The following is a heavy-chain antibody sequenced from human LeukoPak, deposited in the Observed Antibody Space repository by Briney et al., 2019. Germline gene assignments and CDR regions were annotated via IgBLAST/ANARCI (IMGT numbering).Heavy chain of an antibody. CDR2: IYTSGST. J-gene: IGHJ6*04. CDR1: GGSISSYY. D-gene: IGHD4-11*01. CDR3: ARDQGDSNYPLA. Sequence: SETLSLTCTVSGGSISSYYWSWIRQPAGKGLEWIGRIYTSGSTNYNPSLKSRVTMSVDTSKNQFSLKLGSVAAADTAVYYCARDQGDSNYPLAWGKGTTVTVSS. V-gene: IGHV4-4*07.